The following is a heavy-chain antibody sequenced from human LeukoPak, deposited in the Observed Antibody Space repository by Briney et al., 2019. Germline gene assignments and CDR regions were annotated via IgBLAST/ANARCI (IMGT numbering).Heavy chain of an antibody. CDR2: MNPNSGNT. CDR1: GYTFTSYD. J-gene: IGHJ5*02. Sequence: GASVKVSCKASGYTFTSYDINWVRQATGQGLEWMGYMNPNSGNTGYAQKFQGRVTITINTSISTAYMELSSLRSDDTAVYYCARAGYDSSGHEFDPWGQGTLVTVSS. D-gene: IGHD3-22*01. CDR3: ARAGYDSSGHEFDP. V-gene: IGHV1-8*03.